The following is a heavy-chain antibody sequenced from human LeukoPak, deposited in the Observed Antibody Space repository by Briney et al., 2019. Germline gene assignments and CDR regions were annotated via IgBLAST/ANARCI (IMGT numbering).Heavy chain of an antibody. J-gene: IGHJ3*02. CDR1: GYTFTSYG. D-gene: IGHD3-9*01. V-gene: IGHV1-18*01. Sequence: ASVKVSCKASGYTFTSYGISWVRQAPGQGLEWMGWISAYNGNTNYAQKLQGRVTMTTDTSTSTAYMELRSLRSDDTAVYYCARDSTPSFDWLLYSLHAFDIWGQGTMVTVSS. CDR2: ISAYNGNT. CDR3: ARDSTPSFDWLLYSLHAFDI.